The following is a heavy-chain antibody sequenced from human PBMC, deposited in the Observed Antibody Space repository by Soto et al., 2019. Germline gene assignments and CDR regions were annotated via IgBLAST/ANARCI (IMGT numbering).Heavy chain of an antibody. CDR2: IYYSGST. CDR3: ARVIVVVYAFDI. J-gene: IGHJ3*02. V-gene: IGHV4-31*03. D-gene: IGHD3-22*01. CDR1: GGSISSGGYY. Sequence: VQLQESGPGLVKPSQTLSLTCTVSGGSISSGGYYWSWIRQHPGKGLEWIGYIYYSGSTYYNPSLTSRVTISVDTSKNQFSLKLSSVTAADTAVYYCARVIVVVYAFDIWGQGTKVTVSS.